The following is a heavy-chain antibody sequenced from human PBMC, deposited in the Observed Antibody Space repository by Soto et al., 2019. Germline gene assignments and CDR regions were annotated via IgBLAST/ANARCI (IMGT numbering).Heavy chain of an antibody. Sequence: LSLTCTVSGGSVSSGSYYWSWIRQPPGKGLEWIGYIYYSGSTNYNPSLKSRVTISVDTSKNQFSLKLSSVTAADTAVYYCAREGYGGNYYYYGMDVWGQGTTVTVSS. V-gene: IGHV4-61*01. J-gene: IGHJ6*02. CDR3: AREGYGGNYYYYGMDV. CDR1: GGSVSSGSYY. CDR2: IYYSGST. D-gene: IGHD4-17*01.